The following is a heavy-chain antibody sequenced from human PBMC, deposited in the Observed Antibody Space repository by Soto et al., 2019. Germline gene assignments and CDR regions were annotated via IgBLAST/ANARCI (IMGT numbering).Heavy chain of an antibody. J-gene: IGHJ5*02. D-gene: IGHD6-19*01. CDR1: GYSITAGGYY. Sequence: LQESGPGLVKPSQTLSLTCFVSGYSITAGGYYWSWIRHHPGKGLEWIGSFYSSGSIIYNPSLRSRGSISGDTSSNQFSMSLTSVTAADTARYYCARMYSSGSGWFHPWGQGTLVTVSS. V-gene: IGHV4-31*03. CDR3: ARMYSSGSGWFHP. CDR2: FYSSGSI.